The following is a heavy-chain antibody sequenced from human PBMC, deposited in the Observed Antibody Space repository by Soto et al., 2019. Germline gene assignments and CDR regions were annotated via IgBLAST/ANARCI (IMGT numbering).Heavy chain of an antibody. J-gene: IGHJ4*02. CDR1: GFTLISYA. V-gene: IGHV3-23*01. D-gene: IGHD1-1*01. Sequence: EVQLLESGGCWVQPGGSLRLSCASSGFTLISYAMSWVRQDQGKGLEWVSGISSSGGNTYYADSVKGRFTMSRDNSKNTLYLQMNSLRSEDTAVYYCAHGTTGTKSDEYWGQRTLVNVSS. CDR2: ISSSGGNT. CDR3: AHGTTGTKSDEY.